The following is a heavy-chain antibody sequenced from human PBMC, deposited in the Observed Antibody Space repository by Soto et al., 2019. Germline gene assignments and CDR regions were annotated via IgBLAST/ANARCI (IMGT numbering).Heavy chain of an antibody. V-gene: IGHV5-51*01. CDR2: IYPGDSDT. CDR3: ARPTTFGSGYGFSDY. J-gene: IGHJ4*02. Sequence: GESLKISCKASGYSFTSYWIAWVRQMPGKGLEWMGTIYPGDSDTRYSPSLQGQVTISADNSISTAYLEWSSLKASDTAIYYCARPTTFGSGYGFSDYWGQGTPVTVSS. D-gene: IGHD4-17*01. CDR1: GYSFTSYW.